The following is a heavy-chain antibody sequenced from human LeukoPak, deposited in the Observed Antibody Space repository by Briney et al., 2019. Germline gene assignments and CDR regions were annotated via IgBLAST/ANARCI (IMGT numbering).Heavy chain of an antibody. J-gene: IGHJ6*03. V-gene: IGHV3-23*01. CDR2: ISACGRET. CDR1: GFTFSSYA. Sequence: PGGSLRLSCAASGFTFSSYAMSWVRQAPGQGLDRVSVISACGRETYYSESANGQFTISRDNSKNTLYLQMSSLRAENTAVYYCVRRGSNYPYYMDVWGKGTTVAVSS. CDR3: VRRGSNYPYYMDV.